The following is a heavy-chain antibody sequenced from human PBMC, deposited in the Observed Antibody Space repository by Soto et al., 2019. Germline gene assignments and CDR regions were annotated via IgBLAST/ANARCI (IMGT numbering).Heavy chain of an antibody. CDR2: SSAYNGDT. V-gene: IGHV1-18*04. Sequence: VASVKVSCKASGYPFTSYSFSWVRQAPGQGLEWMGWSSAYNGDTRYAQKFQGRVTMTADPYTDTAYMELRNLRSDDTGVYYCAREGAVVGSAVYYGMDVWGQGTMVTVS. CDR1: GYPFTSYS. CDR3: AREGAVVGSAVYYGMDV. D-gene: IGHD2-15*01. J-gene: IGHJ6*02.